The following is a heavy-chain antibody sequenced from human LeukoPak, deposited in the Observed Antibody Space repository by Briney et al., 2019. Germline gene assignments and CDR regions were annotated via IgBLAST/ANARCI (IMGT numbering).Heavy chain of an antibody. CDR3: ARDRLPGY. D-gene: IGHD2-15*01. CDR2: INHSGST. CDR1: GGSFSGYY. Sequence: SETLSLTCAVYGGSFSGYYWSWIRQPPGKGLEWIGEINHSGSTNYNPSLKSRVTISVDTSKTQFSLRLSSVTAADSAVYYCARDRLPGYWGQGTLVTVS. V-gene: IGHV4-34*01. J-gene: IGHJ4*02.